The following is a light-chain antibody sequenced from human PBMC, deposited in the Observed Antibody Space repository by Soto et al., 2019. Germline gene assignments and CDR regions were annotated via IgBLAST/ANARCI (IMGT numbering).Light chain of an antibody. J-gene: IGKJ5*01. CDR2: AVS. V-gene: IGKV1-9*01. CDR1: QGISSF. CDR3: QQLFDSPIT. Sequence: DIQMTQSPPTLPASAGDRVTITCRASQGISSFLAWYQVKPGKAPKLLIYAVSTLESGVPSRFSATVSGTEFSLTITSLQPEDFATYYCQQLFDSPITFGQGTRLEIK.